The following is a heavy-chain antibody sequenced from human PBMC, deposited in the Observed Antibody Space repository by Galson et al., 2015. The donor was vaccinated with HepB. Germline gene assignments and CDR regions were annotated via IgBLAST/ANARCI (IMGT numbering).Heavy chain of an antibody. Sequence: SVKVSCKASGVTFSSYAISWMRQAPGQGLEWMGGIIPIFGTANYAQKFQGRVTITADESTSTAYMELSSLRSEDTAVYYCARVAQTDNWNYGPFFDYWGQGTLVTVSS. CDR1: GVTFSSYA. CDR2: IIPIFGTA. V-gene: IGHV1-69*13. CDR3: ARVAQTDNWNYGPFFDY. J-gene: IGHJ4*02. D-gene: IGHD1-7*01.